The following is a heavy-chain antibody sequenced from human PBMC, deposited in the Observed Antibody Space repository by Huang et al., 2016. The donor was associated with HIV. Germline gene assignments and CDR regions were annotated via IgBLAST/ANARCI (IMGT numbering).Heavy chain of an antibody. D-gene: IGHD6-19*01. Sequence: QVRLQESGPGLVKPSETLSLSCTVSGDSVSSHSWGWIRHPPGKGLEWIGTVDDSVTTQVHPRLESRINISVDTSKNGFSLIITSVSAAYTAMYLCVRDQGRLAVGGIDNWFDPWGQGALVTVSS. CDR3: VRDQGRLAVGGIDNWFDP. CDR2: VDDSVTT. CDR1: GDSVSSHS. V-gene: IGHV4-59*02. J-gene: IGHJ5*02.